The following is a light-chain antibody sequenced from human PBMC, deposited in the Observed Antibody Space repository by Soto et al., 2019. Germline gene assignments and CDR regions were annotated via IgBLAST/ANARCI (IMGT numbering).Light chain of an antibody. V-gene: IGKV3-20*01. Sequence: EMVMTQSPDTVSLSPCDRATLSCRASQSVGSNLAWYQQKPGQAPRLLIYAASTRATGIPDRFSGGGSGTDFTLTISRLEPEDFAVYYCQQFSSYPLTFGGGTKVDIK. CDR3: QQFSSYPLT. J-gene: IGKJ4*01. CDR2: AAS. CDR1: QSVGSN.